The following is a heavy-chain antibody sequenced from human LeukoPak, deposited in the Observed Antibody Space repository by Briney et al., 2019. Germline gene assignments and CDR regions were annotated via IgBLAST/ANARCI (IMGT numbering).Heavy chain of an antibody. J-gene: IGHJ4*02. V-gene: IGHV1-69*01. Sequence: ASVKVSCKASGGTFSSYAISWVRQAPGQGLEWMGGIIPIFGTASYAQKFQGRVTITADESTSTAYMELSSLRSEDTAVYYCASFSTVTTSPFDYWGQGTLVTVSS. CDR2: IIPIFGTA. D-gene: IGHD4-17*01. CDR3: ASFSTVTTSPFDY. CDR1: GGTFSSYA.